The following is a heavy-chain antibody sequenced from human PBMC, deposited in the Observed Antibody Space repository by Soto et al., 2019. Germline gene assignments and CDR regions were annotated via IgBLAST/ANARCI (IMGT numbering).Heavy chain of an antibody. Sequence: GGSLRLSCVSGFMFSSYGMHWVRQAPGKGLEWVAVIWYDGSNKNYADSVKGRFTITRDNSKNTLYLQMNSLRAEDTAVYYCASSICWGQGTLVTVSS. V-gene: IGHV3-33*01. J-gene: IGHJ4*02. CDR1: GFMFSSYG. CDR3: ASSIC. CDR2: IWYDGSNK.